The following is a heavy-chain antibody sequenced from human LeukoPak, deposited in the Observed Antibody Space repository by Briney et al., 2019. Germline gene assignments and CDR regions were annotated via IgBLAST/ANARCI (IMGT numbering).Heavy chain of an antibody. CDR1: GGTFSSYA. D-gene: IGHD5-18*01. CDR2: IIPIFGTA. V-gene: IGHV1-69*01. CDR3: ARDYGYSYGPNYYYYGMDV. Sequence: SVKVSCKASGGTFSSYAISWVRQAPGQGLEWMGGIIPIFGTANYAQKFQGRVTITADESTSTAYMELSSLRSEDTAVYYCARDYGYSYGPNYYYYGMDVWGQGTTVTVSS. J-gene: IGHJ6*02.